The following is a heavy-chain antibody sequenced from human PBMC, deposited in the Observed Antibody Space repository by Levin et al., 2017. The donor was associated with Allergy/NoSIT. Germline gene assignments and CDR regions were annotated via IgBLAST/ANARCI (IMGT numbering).Heavy chain of an antibody. CDR1: GFTFSSYS. D-gene: IGHD5-18*01. Sequence: LSLTCAASGFTFSSYSMNWVRQAPGKGLEWVSSISSSSSYIYYADSVKGRFTISRDNAKNSLYLQMNSLRAEDTAVYYCARDSLVDTAMVDFDYWGQGTLVTVSS. V-gene: IGHV3-21*01. CDR2: ISSSSSYI. J-gene: IGHJ4*02. CDR3: ARDSLVDTAMVDFDY.